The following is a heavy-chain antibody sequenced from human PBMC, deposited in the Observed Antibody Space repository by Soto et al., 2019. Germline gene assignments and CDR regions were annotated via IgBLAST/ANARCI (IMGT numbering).Heavy chain of an antibody. CDR3: ARGGRAYGSGSYFWSFDY. J-gene: IGHJ4*02. Sequence: SETLSLTCAVYGGSFSGYYWSWIRQPPGKGLEWIGEINHSGTSHYNPSLESRVITSVVTSKNQFSLKLSSVTAADTAVYYCARGGRAYGSGSYFWSFDYWGQGTQVTVSS. CDR1: GGSFSGYY. D-gene: IGHD3-10*01. V-gene: IGHV4-34*01. CDR2: INHSGTS.